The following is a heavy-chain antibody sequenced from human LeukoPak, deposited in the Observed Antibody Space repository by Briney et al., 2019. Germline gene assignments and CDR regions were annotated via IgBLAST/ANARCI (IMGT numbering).Heavy chain of an antibody. CDR3: AKGPLRGTAAAIDY. D-gene: IGHD2-2*01. CDR1: GFTFNNYG. CDR2: ISYDGRNK. V-gene: IGHV3-30*18. J-gene: IGHJ4*02. Sequence: GGSLRLSCAASGFTFNNYGMHWVRQAPGKGLEWVAVISYDGRNKHYPDSVKGRFTISRDISTDTLWLQMDSLRTEDTAVYYCAKGPLRGTAAAIDYWGLGTLVTVSS.